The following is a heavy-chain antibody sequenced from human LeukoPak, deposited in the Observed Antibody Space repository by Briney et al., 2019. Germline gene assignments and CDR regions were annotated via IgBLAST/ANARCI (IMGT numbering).Heavy chain of an antibody. CDR3: TTERTYGDSEDFDY. Sequence: PGGSLRLSCAASGFTFSDYYMSWVRQAPGKGLEWVGRIKSKTDGGTTDYAAPVKGRFTISRDDSKNTLYLQMNSLKTEDTAVYYCTTERTYGDSEDFDYWGQGTLVTVSS. J-gene: IGHJ4*02. D-gene: IGHD4-17*01. CDR1: GFTFSDYY. CDR2: IKSKTDGGTT. V-gene: IGHV3-15*01.